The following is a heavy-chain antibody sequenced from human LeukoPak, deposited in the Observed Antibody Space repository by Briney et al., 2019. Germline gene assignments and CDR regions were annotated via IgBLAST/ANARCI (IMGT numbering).Heavy chain of an antibody. J-gene: IGHJ4*02. CDR1: GYTFTSYD. CDR2: MNPNSGNT. V-gene: IGHV1-8*01. Sequence: GASVKVSCKASGYTFTSYDINWVRQATGQGLEWMGWMNPNSGNTGYAQKFQGRVTMTRNTSISTAYMELSSLRSEDTAVYYCARFPHYDILTGYYKGGDDYWGQGTLVTVSS. CDR3: ARFPHYDILTGYYKGGDDY. D-gene: IGHD3-9*01.